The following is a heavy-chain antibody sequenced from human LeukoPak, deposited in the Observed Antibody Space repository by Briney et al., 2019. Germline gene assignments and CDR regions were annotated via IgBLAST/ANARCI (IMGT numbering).Heavy chain of an antibody. CDR1: TDSMSSYY. V-gene: IGHV4-59*08. D-gene: IGHD3-22*01. J-gene: IGHJ4*02. CDR2: RSYGVST. CDR3: ARQVRHYYDSSGYQFDY. Sequence: SETLSLTCTVSTDSMSSYYWSWIRQPPGKGLEWIGYRSYGVSTNYNPSLKSRVTMSLDTSKNQFSLKLSSVTAADTAVYYCARQVRHYYDSSGYQFDYWGRGALVTVSS.